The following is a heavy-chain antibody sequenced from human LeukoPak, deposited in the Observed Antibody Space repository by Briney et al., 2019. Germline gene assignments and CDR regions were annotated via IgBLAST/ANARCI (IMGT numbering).Heavy chain of an antibody. CDR3: AKRAVGLTFDY. CDR2: INGDGSTT. CDR1: GFTFSTYW. V-gene: IGHV3-74*03. D-gene: IGHD1-26*01. Sequence: GGSLRLSCTASGFTFSTYWINWVRQSPGKGLVWVALINGDGSTTTHADSVKGRFTISRDNSKNTLYLQMNSLRVEDTAVYYCAKRAVGLTFDYWGQGTLVTVSS. J-gene: IGHJ4*02.